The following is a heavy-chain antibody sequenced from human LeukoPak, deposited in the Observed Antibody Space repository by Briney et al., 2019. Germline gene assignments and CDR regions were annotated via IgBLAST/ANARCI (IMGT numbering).Heavy chain of an antibody. CDR3: AINPGGIAAAGTE. V-gene: IGHV4-39*01. CDR1: GGSISSSSYY. J-gene: IGHJ4*02. Sequence: SATLSLTCTVSGGSISSSSYYWGWIRQPPGKGLQWIGSIYYSGSTYYNPSLKSRVTISVDTSKNQFSLKLSSVTAADTAVYYCAINPGGIAAAGTEWGQGTLVTVSS. D-gene: IGHD6-13*01. CDR2: IYYSGST.